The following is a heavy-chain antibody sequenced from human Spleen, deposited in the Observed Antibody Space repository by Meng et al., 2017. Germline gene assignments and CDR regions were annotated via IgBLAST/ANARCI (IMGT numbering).Heavy chain of an antibody. Sequence: GESLKISCAASGFTFSNAWMSWVRQAPGKGLEWVGRIKSIPDGGTTDYAAPVKGRFTISRDDSKNTLYMQVNSLKTEDTAVYYCSGHIDYWGQGKLVNGAS. J-gene: IGHJ4*02. D-gene: IGHD5-12*01. CDR2: IKSIPDGGTT. CDR1: GFTFSNAW. V-gene: IGHV3-15*01. CDR3: SGHIDY.